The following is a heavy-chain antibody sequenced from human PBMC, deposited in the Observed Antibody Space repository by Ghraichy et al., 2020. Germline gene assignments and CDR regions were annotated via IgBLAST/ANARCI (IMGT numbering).Heavy chain of an antibody. D-gene: IGHD2-2*01. V-gene: IGHV4-39*01. CDR3: ARHPTGYCSSTSCGNQGWFDP. J-gene: IGHJ5*02. Sequence: SETLSLTCTVSGGSISSSSYYWGWIRQPPGKGLEWIGSIYYSGSTYYNPSLKSRVTISVDTSKNQFSLKLSSVTAADTAVYYCARHPTGYCSSTSCGNQGWFDPWGQGILVTVSS. CDR1: GGSISSSSYY. CDR2: IYYSGST.